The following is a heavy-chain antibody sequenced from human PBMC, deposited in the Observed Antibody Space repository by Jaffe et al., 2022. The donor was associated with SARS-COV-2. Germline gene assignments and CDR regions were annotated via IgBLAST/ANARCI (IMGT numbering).Heavy chain of an antibody. CDR2: INHSGST. CDR1: GGSFSGYY. Sequence: QVQLQQWGAGLLKPSETLSLTCAVYGGSFSGYYWSWIRQPPGKGLEWIGEINHSGSTNYNPSLKSRVTISVDTSKNQFSLKLSSVTAADTAVYYCARSVDMTTVTGWFDPWGQGTLVTVSS. V-gene: IGHV4-34*01. D-gene: IGHD4-17*01. CDR3: ARSVDMTTVTGWFDP. J-gene: IGHJ5*02.